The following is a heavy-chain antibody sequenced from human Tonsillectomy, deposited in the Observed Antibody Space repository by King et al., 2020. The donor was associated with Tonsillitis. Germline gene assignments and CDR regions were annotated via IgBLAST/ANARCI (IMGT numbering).Heavy chain of an antibody. CDR3: AKGRLGNDVGYFDY. V-gene: IGHV3-23*04. CDR1: GFMFSSYA. D-gene: IGHD1-1*01. Sequence: VQLVESGGGLVQRGGSLRLSCAASGFMFSSYAMSWVRQAPGKGLEWVSAISGSGGSTYYADSVKGRFTISRDNSKNRLYLQMNSLRAEDTAVYYCAKGRLGNDVGYFDYWGQGTLVTVSS. J-gene: IGHJ4*02. CDR2: ISGSGGST.